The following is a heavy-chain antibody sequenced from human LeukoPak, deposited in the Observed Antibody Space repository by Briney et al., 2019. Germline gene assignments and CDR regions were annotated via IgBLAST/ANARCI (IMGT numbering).Heavy chain of an antibody. CDR3: ARHADSDFWSGHLLYYFDY. CDR1: GYSISIGYY. CDR2: ISHRGSA. V-gene: IGHV4-38-2*01. J-gene: IGHJ4*02. D-gene: IGHD3-3*01. Sequence: PSETLSLTCDVPGYSISIGYYWAWIRQPPGKGLEWIGSISHRGSADYNPSLKSRVTISVDTSKNQFSLELSSVTAADTAVYYCARHADSDFWSGHLLYYFDYWGQGTLVTVSS.